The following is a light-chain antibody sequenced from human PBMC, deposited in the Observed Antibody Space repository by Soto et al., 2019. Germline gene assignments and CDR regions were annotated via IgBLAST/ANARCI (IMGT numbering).Light chain of an antibody. CDR2: AAS. CDR1: QRISTY. CDR3: LQRYSSPLT. J-gene: IGKJ1*01. V-gene: IGKV1-39*01. Sequence: DIQMTQSPSTLSAGVGDRVTITCRASQRISTYLNWYQQKPGKAPTLLIYAASSLQSGVPSRFSGGGSRTGFALTINTLQPEDLATYYCLQRYSSPLTFGQGTKVEIK.